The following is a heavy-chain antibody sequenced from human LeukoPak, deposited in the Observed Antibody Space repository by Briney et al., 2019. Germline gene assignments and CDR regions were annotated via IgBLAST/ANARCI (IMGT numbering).Heavy chain of an antibody. J-gene: IGHJ4*02. V-gene: IGHV3-23*01. CDR3: AKEKAGYCSSTSCFHGYDY. D-gene: IGHD2-2*01. CDR2: ISGSGGST. Sequence: GGSLRLSCAASGFIFSSYAMSWGRQAPGEGVGWASAISGSGGSTYYAVSVKGRFSISRDNSKNTLYLQLNSLRAEDTAVYHCAKEKAGYCSSTSCFHGYDYWGQGTLVTVSS. CDR1: GFIFSSYA.